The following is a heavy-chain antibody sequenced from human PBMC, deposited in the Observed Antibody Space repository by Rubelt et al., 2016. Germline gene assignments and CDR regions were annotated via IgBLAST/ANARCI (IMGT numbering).Heavy chain of an antibody. J-gene: IGHJ3*02. V-gene: IGHV1-24*01. CDR2: FDPEDGET. Sequence: QVQLVQSGAEVKKPGASVKVSCKVSGYTLTELSMHWVRQAPGKGLEWMGGFDPEDGETIYAKKFKGRVTMTEETSTETAYMGLSSVRSEDTAVYYCATKGASDAFDIWGQGTMVTVSS. CDR3: ATKGASDAFDI. D-gene: IGHD4/OR15-4a*01. CDR1: GYTLTELS.